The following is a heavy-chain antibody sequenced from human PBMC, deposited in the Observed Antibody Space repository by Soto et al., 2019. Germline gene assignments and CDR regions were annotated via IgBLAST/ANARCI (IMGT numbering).Heavy chain of an antibody. Sequence: ASVKVSCKASGGTVSSYTISWVRQAPGQGLEWMGRIIPILGIANYAQKFQGRVTITADKSTSTAYMELSSLRSEDTAVYYCARGGVGDAFDIWGQGTMVTVSS. CDR2: IIPILGIA. V-gene: IGHV1-69*02. CDR3: ARGGVGDAFDI. CDR1: GGTVSSYT. J-gene: IGHJ3*02.